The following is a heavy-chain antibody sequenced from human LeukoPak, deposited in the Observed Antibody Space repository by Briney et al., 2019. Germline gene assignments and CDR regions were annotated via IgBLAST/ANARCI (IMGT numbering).Heavy chain of an antibody. CDR3: AKGSYYDSSGSFYFDY. Sequence: GGSLRLSCAASGFTFISYAMSWVRQAPGKGLEGVSGISGSGDNTYYADSVKGRFTISRDNSKNTLYVQVNSLGTEDTAAYYCAKGSYYDSSGSFYFDYWGQGTLVTVSS. D-gene: IGHD3-22*01. V-gene: IGHV3-23*01. CDR1: GFTFISYA. CDR2: ISGSGDNT. J-gene: IGHJ4*02.